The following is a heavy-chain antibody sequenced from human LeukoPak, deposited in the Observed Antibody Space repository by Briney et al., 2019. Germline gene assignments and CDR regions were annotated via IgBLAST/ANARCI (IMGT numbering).Heavy chain of an antibody. CDR2: IYNSAST. J-gene: IGHJ4*02. V-gene: IGHV4-38-2*01. Sequence: KPSETLSLTCVVSGYSITNGDYWGWIRQSPGKGLEWIASIYNSASTHYNPSLRSRVPILVDTSKNEFSLKMRSVTAADTAVYYCARNSPWGFFDYGGRGTRATVSS. CDR3: ARNSPWGFFDY. CDR1: GYSITNGDY. D-gene: IGHD7-27*01.